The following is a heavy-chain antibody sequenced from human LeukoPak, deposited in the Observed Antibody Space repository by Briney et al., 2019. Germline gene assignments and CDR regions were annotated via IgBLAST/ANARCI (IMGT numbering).Heavy chain of an antibody. CDR1: GGSFSGYY. CDR2: INHSGST. J-gene: IGHJ3*02. D-gene: IGHD3-10*01. Sequence: PSETLSLTCAVYGGSFSGYYWSWIRQPPGKGLEWIGEINHSGSTNYNPSLKSRVTISVDTSKNQFSLKLSSVTAADTAVYYCASYAVRGLDAFDIWGQGTMVTVSS. V-gene: IGHV4-34*01. CDR3: ASYAVRGLDAFDI.